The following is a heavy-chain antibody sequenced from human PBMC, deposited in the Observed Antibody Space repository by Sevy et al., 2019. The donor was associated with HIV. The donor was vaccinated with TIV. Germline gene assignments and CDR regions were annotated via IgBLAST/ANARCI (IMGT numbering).Heavy chain of an antibody. Sequence: GGSLRLSCAASGFSFSSYNMNWVRQAPGKGLEWVSSIGSSSSYIYYTDSVKGRFTVSRDNAKNSLYLQMNSLRAEDTAVYHCARVVAYCTGGSCFPGYYYGMDVWGQGTTVTVSS. J-gene: IGHJ6*02. CDR3: ARVVAYCTGGSCFPGYYYGMDV. V-gene: IGHV3-21*01. CDR1: GFSFSSYN. D-gene: IGHD2-15*01. CDR2: IGSSSSYI.